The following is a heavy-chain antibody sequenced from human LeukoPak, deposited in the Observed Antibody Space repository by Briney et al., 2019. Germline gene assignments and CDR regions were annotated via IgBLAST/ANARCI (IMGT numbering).Heavy chain of an antibody. D-gene: IGHD2-21*02. V-gene: IGHV1-2*02. CDR3: ARDPTTATVTAYIDY. CDR2: INPNSGGT. Sequence: ASVKVSCKASGYTFTGYYMHWVRQAPGQGLEWMGWINPNSGGTNYAQKFQGRVTMTRDTSISTAYMELSRLRSDDTAVYYCARDPTTATVTAYIDYWGQGNLVTVSS. CDR1: GYTFTGYY. J-gene: IGHJ4*02.